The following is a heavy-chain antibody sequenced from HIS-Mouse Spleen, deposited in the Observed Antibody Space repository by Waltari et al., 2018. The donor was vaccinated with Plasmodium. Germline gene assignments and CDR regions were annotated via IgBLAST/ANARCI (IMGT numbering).Heavy chain of an antibody. CDR2: IGTAGDT. CDR1: GFTFSSYA. J-gene: IGHJ4*02. V-gene: IGHV3-13*01. D-gene: IGHD6-6*01. Sequence: EVQLVESGGGLVQPGVSLRLSCAASGFTFSSYAMHWVRQATGKGLEWVSAIGTAGDTYYPGSVKGRFTISRENAKNSLYLQMNSLRAGDTAVYYCARGPTYSSSYYFDYWGQGTLVTVSS. CDR3: ARGPTYSSSYYFDY.